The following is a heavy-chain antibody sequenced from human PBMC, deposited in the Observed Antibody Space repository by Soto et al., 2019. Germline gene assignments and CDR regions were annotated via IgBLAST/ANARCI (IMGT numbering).Heavy chain of an antibody. V-gene: IGHV4-4*02. Sequence: QVQLQESGPGLVQPSGTLSLICAVSGDSINSNHWWSWVRQPPGKGLEWIGEIYHSGTTSDSPSLTSRVTISVDKSKNQFSLKRTSMAAADTAVYYCARVAHCGGDCYSGYYGMDVWGQGTTVTVSS. CDR3: ARVAHCGGDCYSGYYGMDV. D-gene: IGHD2-21*02. J-gene: IGHJ6*02. CDR1: GDSINSNHW. CDR2: IYHSGTT.